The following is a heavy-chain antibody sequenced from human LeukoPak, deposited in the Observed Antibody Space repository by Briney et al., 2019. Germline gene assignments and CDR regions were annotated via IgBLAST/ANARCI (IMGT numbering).Heavy chain of an antibody. CDR3: ARDDGSGSSNWFDP. Sequence: PGGSLRLSCAASGFTFDDYSMSWVRQAPGKGLEWVSGINWNGGSTGYADSVKGRFTISRDNAKNSLYLQMNSLRAEDTALYHCARDDGSGSSNWFDPWGQGTLVTVSS. V-gene: IGHV3-20*01. J-gene: IGHJ5*02. CDR1: GFTFDDYS. CDR2: INWNGGST. D-gene: IGHD3-10*01.